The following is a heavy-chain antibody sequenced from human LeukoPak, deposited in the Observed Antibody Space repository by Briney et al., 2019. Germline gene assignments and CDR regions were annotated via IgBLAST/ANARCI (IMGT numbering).Heavy chain of an antibody. CDR1: GGSISSSSYY. Sequence: SETLSLTCTVSGGSISSSSYYWGWIRQPPGKGLEWIGSIYYSGSTYYNPSLKSRGTISVDTSKNQFSLKLSSVTAADTAVYYCAGLPTSVAGGGYFDYWGQGTLVTVSS. D-gene: IGHD6-19*01. CDR2: IYYSGST. V-gene: IGHV4-39*07. CDR3: AGLPTSVAGGGYFDY. J-gene: IGHJ4*02.